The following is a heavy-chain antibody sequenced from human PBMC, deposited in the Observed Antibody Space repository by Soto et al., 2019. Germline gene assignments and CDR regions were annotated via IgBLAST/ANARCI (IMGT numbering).Heavy chain of an antibody. CDR3: ARDVAVAGPEFDY. CDR2: IIPIFGTA. CDR1: GGTFSSYA. V-gene: IGHV1-69*13. Sequence: ASVKVSCKASGGTFSSYAISWVRQAPGQGLEWMGGIIPIFGTANYAQKFQGRVTITADESTSTAYMELSSLRSEDTAVYYCARDVAVAGPEFDYWGQGTLVTVSS. J-gene: IGHJ4*02. D-gene: IGHD6-19*01.